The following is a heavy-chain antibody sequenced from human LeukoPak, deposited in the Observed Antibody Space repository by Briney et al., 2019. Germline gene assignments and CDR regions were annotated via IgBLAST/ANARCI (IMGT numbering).Heavy chain of an antibody. V-gene: IGHV1-46*01. CDR3: ARQTLPESIAARVRLPDY. D-gene: IGHD6-6*01. CDR2: INPSGGST. Sequence: ASVKVSCKASGYTFTSYYMHWVRQAPGQGLEWMGIINPSGGSTSYAQKFQGRVTVTRDMSTSTVYMELSSLRSEDTAVYYCARQTLPESIAARVRLPDYWGQGTLVTVSS. CDR1: GYTFTSYY. J-gene: IGHJ4*02.